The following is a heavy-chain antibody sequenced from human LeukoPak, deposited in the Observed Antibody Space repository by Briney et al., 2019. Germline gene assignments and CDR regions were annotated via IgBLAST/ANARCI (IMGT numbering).Heavy chain of an antibody. CDR2: IHSSGRT. CDR3: ARAVLMETTMFIGD. CDR1: GDSMNSLY. V-gene: IGHV4-59*11. J-gene: IGHJ4*02. Sequence: PSETLSLTCDVSGDSMNSLYWSWIRQPPGKGLECVGYIHSSGRTNQNPSLKGRVTLSVDTSKNQFSLTLNSVTAADTAVYYCARAVLMETTMFIGDWGQGTLVTVSS. D-gene: IGHD3-10*02.